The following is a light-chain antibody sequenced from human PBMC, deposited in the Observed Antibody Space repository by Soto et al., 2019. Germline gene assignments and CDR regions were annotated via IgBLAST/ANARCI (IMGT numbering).Light chain of an antibody. V-gene: IGLV2-14*01. CDR1: SSDIGYYNY. J-gene: IGLJ1*01. CDR2: EVS. CDR3: TSYTLTSTLHV. Sequence: QSALTQPASVSGSPGQSITISCTGTSSDIGYYNYVSWYQQHPGKAPKLIIYEVSNRPSGVSNRFSGSKSGNTASLTISGLQADDDADYYCTSYTLTSTLHVFGTGTKLTVL.